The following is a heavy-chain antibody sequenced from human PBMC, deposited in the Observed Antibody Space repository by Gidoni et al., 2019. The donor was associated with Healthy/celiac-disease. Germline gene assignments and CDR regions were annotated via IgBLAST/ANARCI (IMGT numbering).Heavy chain of an antibody. J-gene: IGHJ4*02. Sequence: QVQLQQWGAGLLKPSETMSLTCAVYGGSFSGYYWSWIRQPPGKGLEWIGEINHSESTNYNPSLKSRVTISVDTSKNQFSLKLSSVTAADTAVYYCARELDYIDYWGQGTLVTVSS. CDR3: ARELDYIDY. CDR2: INHSEST. V-gene: IGHV4-34*01. D-gene: IGHD3-10*01. CDR1: GGSFSGYY.